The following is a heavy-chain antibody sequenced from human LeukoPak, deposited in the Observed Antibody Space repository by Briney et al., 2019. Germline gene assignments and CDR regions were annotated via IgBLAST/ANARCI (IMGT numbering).Heavy chain of an antibody. V-gene: IGHV4-39*02. CDR3: ARDRFGSGSYPDYFDY. Sequence: SETLSLTCTVSGGSISSSSYYWGWIRQPPGKGLEWIGSIYYSGSTYYNPSLKSRVTISVDTSKNQFSLKLSSVTAADTAVYYCARDRFGSGSYPDYFDYWGQGTLVIVSS. J-gene: IGHJ4*02. CDR1: GGSISSSSYY. CDR2: IYYSGST. D-gene: IGHD3-10*01.